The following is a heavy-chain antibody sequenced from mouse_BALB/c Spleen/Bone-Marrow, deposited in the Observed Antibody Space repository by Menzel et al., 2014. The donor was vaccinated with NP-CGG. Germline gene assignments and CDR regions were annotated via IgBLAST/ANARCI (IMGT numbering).Heavy chain of an antibody. CDR3: ARGAYYYGSSYDAMDY. V-gene: IGHV5-17*02. J-gene: IGHJ4*01. D-gene: IGHD1-1*01. CDR2: ISSGSSTI. Sequence: EVKLMESGGGLVQPGGSRKLSCAASGFTFSSFGMHWVRQALEKGLEWVAYISSGSSTIYYADTVKGRFTISRDNPKNTLFLQMTSLRSEDTAMYYCARGAYYYGSSYDAMDYWGQGTSVTVSS. CDR1: GFTFSSFG.